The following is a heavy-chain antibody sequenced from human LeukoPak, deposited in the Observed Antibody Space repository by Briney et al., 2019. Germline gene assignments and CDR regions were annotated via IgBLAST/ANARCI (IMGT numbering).Heavy chain of an antibody. V-gene: IGHV3-23*01. CDR2: ISGSGGST. Sequence: GGSLRLSCAASGFTFSSYAMSWVRQAPGKGLEWVSAISGSGGSTYYADSVKGRFTISRDNSKNTLYLQINSLRAEDTAVFYCAKDSSGWFRQLDYWGQGALVTVSS. CDR3: AKDSSGWFRQLDY. D-gene: IGHD6-19*01. CDR1: GFTFSSYA. J-gene: IGHJ4*02.